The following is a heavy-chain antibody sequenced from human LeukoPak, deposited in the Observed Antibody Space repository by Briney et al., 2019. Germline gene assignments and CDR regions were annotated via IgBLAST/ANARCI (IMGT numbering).Heavy chain of an antibody. CDR3: VKDRCDRATCPEV. J-gene: IGHJ4*02. CDR1: GFTFSTYA. V-gene: IGHV3-23*01. Sequence: GGSLRLSCAASGFTFSTYAMSWVRQAPGEGLQWVSGISNSGDSTYYLDSVKGRFTISRDNSKNTLHLQMSSLKAEDTALYYCVKDRCDRATCPEVWGQGTLVTVSS. D-gene: IGHD1-14*01. CDR2: ISNSGDST.